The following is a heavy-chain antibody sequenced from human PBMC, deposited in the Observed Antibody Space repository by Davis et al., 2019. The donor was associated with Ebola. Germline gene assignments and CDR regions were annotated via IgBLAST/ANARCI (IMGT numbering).Heavy chain of an antibody. V-gene: IGHV5-51*01. Sequence: GESLKISCKGSGYSFTSYWIGWVRQMPGKGLEWMGIIYPGDSDTRYSPSFQGQVTISADKSISTAYLQWSSLKASDTAMYYCARSLPGYNCTGGVCPNAFDIWGQGTMVTVSS. CDR3: ARSLPGYNCTGGVCPNAFDI. J-gene: IGHJ3*02. CDR1: GYSFTSYW. CDR2: IYPGDSDT. D-gene: IGHD2-8*02.